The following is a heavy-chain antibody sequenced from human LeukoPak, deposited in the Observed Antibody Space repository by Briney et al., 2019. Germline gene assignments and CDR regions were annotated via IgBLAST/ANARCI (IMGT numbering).Heavy chain of an antibody. Sequence: GGSLRLSCAASGFTFSSYSMNWVRQAPGKGLEWVSSISSSSSYIYYADSVKGRFTISRDNAKNSLYLQMNSLRAEDTAVYYCAIRMPPVGYFDYWGQGTLVTVSS. D-gene: IGHD2-2*01. J-gene: IGHJ4*02. CDR2: ISSSSSYI. CDR1: GFTFSSYS. CDR3: AIRMPPVGYFDY. V-gene: IGHV3-21*01.